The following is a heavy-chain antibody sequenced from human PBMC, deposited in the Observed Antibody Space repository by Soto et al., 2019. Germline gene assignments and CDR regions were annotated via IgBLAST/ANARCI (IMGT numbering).Heavy chain of an antibody. CDR2: IRSKANSYAT. J-gene: IGHJ6*02. CDR3: TRRGAYDDVWGSYIGTAYGMDV. CDR1: GFTFSGSA. Sequence: EVQLVESGGGLVQPGGSLKLSCAASGFTFSGSAMHWVRQASGKGLEWVGRIRSKANSYATAYAASVKGRFTISRDDSKNTAYLQMNSLKTEDRAVYYCTRRGAYDDVWGSYIGTAYGMDVWGQGTTVTVSS. V-gene: IGHV3-73*02. D-gene: IGHD3-16*01.